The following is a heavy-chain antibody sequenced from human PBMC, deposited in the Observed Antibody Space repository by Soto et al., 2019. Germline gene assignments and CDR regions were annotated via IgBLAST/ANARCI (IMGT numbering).Heavy chain of an antibody. V-gene: IGHV1-2*04. CDR1: GYTFTGYY. CDR3: ARARLGAPTSSRNFYYGSGSLLNGMDV. D-gene: IGHD3-10*01. Sequence: GASVKVSCKXSGYTFTGYYMHWVRQAPGQGLEWMGWINPNSGGTNYAQKFQGWVTMTRDTSISTAYMELSRLRSDDTAVYYCARARLGAPTSSRNFYYGSGSLLNGMDVWGQGTTVTVSS. J-gene: IGHJ6*02. CDR2: INPNSGGT.